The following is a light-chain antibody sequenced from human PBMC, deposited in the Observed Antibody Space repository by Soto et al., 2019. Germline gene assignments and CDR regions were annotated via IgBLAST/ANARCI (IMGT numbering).Light chain of an antibody. J-gene: IGKJ1*01. Sequence: IVMTQSPATLSVSPGERATLSCRVSQSVSSNLAWYQQKPGQAPRLLIYGASTRATGIPATFSGSGSGTEFTLTISSLQSEDFAVYYCQQYNNWPRTFGQGTKVEIK. CDR1: QSVSSN. V-gene: IGKV3-15*01. CDR2: GAS. CDR3: QQYNNWPRT.